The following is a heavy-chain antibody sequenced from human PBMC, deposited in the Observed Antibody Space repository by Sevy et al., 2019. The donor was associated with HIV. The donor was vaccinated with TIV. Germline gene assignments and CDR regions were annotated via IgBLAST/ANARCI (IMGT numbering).Heavy chain of an antibody. CDR1: GYTFTSYG. V-gene: IGHV1-18*01. CDR2: ISAYNGNT. Sequence: ASVKVSCKASGYTFTSYGISWVRQAPGQGLEWMGWISAYNGNTNYAQKLQGRVTMTTDTSTSTAYMELRSLRSDDTAVYYCARDGGSAYYYDSSGLGFDYWGQRTLVTVSS. D-gene: IGHD3-22*01. CDR3: ARDGGSAYYYDSSGLGFDY. J-gene: IGHJ4*02.